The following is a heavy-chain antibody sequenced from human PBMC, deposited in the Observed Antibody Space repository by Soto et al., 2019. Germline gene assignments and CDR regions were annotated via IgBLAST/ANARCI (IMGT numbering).Heavy chain of an antibody. CDR1: GGTFSSYA. Sequence: SVKVSCKASGGTFSSYAIRWVRQAPGQGLEWMGGIIPIFGTANYAQKFQGRVTITADESTSTAYMELSSLRSEDTAVYYCAREIRGDYYDSSGAFDIWGQGTMVTVSS. D-gene: IGHD3-22*01. CDR3: AREIRGDYYDSSGAFDI. V-gene: IGHV1-69*13. J-gene: IGHJ3*02. CDR2: IIPIFGTA.